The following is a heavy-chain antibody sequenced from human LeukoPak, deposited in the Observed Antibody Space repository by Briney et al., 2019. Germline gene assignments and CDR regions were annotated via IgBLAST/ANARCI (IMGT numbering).Heavy chain of an antibody. CDR2: ISAYKGNT. V-gene: IGHV1-18*01. Sequence: EASVTVSCKASGYTFSTYGISWVRQAPGQGLEWMGWISAYKGNTYYAQKLQGRATMTTDTSTSTAYMELRSLRSDDTAIYYCARDLYYYGSGSYYDVFDVWGQGTMVTVSS. CDR3: ARDLYYYGSGSYYDVFDV. J-gene: IGHJ3*01. CDR1: GYTFSTYG. D-gene: IGHD3-10*01.